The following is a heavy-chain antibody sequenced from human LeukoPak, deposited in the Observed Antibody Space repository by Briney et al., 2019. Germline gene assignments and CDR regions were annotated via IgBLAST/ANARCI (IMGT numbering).Heavy chain of an antibody. CDR2: ISSGGGYI. CDR3: ASLEYTSAYFAY. Sequence: GGSLRLSCAASGFTFSSYSMHWVRQAPGKGPEWVSSISSGGGYIYYADSVKGRFTISRDNAENSLSLQMNSLRAEDTAVYYCASLEYTSAYFAYWGQGALVTVSS. D-gene: IGHD6-6*01. CDR1: GFTFSSYS. J-gene: IGHJ4*02. V-gene: IGHV3-21*01.